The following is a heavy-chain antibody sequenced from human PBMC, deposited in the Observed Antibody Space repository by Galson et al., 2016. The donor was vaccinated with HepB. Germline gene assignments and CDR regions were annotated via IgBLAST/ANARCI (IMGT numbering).Heavy chain of an antibody. Sequence: LSLTCTVSGASVTSDRHYWTWIRQPPGKGLEWIGYIYYTGSTTYSPSLKSRVSISLDTSRSQFSLNLTSVTAADTAVYFCARGTDGLGSPYFAYWGQGALVTVSS. CDR2: IYYTGST. CDR1: GASVTSDRHY. D-gene: IGHD3-10*01. CDR3: ARGTDGLGSPYFAY. V-gene: IGHV4-61*01. J-gene: IGHJ4*02.